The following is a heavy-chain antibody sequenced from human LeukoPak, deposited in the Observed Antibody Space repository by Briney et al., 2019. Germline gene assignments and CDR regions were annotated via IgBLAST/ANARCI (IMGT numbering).Heavy chain of an antibody. J-gene: IGHJ4*02. Sequence: SQTLSLTCAVSGGSISSGGYPWSWIRQPPGKGLEWIGYIYHSGSTYYNPSLKSRVTISVDRSKNQFSLKLSSVTAADTAVYYCARDRVAAAGTGSTYYFDYWGQGTLVTVSS. CDR3: ARDRVAAAGTGSTYYFDY. D-gene: IGHD6-13*01. CDR1: GGSISSGGYP. V-gene: IGHV4-30-2*01. CDR2: IYHSGST.